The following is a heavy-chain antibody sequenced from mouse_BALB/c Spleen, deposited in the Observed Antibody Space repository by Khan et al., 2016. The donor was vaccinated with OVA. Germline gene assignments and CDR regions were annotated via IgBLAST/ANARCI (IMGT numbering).Heavy chain of an antibody. CDR2: INPSNGDT. V-gene: IGHV1S81*02. CDR3: TRGRYGGWAY. CDR1: GYTFTSYY. J-gene: IGHJ3*01. Sequence: QVQLQQSGAELVKPGASVKLSCKASGYTFTSYYMYWVKQRPGQGLEWIGEINPSNGDTNFNEKFKHKATLTVDKSSSTAYMQLSSLTSADSAVFYYTRGRYGGWAYWGQGTLVTVSA. D-gene: IGHD2-14*01.